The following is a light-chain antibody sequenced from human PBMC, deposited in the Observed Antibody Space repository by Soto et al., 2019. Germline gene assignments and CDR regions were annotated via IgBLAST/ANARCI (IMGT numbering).Light chain of an antibody. CDR2: DAS. Sequence: EIVLTQSPATLSLSPGDRATLSCRASQSVSSYLAWYQQKPGQAPRLLIYDASNRATGIPARFSGSGSGTDFTLTISSLEHEDFAAYYCQQRSNWPPYTFGQGTKLEIK. CDR1: QSVSSY. V-gene: IGKV3-11*01. CDR3: QQRSNWPPYT. J-gene: IGKJ2*01.